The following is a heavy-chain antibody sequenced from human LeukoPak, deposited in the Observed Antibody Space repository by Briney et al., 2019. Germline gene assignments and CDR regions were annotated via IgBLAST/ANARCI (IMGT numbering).Heavy chain of an antibody. V-gene: IGHV4-34*01. CDR1: GGSFSGYY. Sequence: PSETLSLTCAVYGGSFSGYYWSWIRQPPGKGLEWIGEINHSGSTNYNPSLKSRVTISVDTSKNQFSPRLSSVTAADTAVYYCARLLYPRATDYWGQGTLVTVSS. J-gene: IGHJ4*02. CDR3: ARLLYPRATDY. CDR2: INHSGST. D-gene: IGHD2-2*02.